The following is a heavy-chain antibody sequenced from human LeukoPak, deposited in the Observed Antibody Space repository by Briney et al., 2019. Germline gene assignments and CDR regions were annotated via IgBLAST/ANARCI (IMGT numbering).Heavy chain of an antibody. V-gene: IGHV3-11*04. CDR3: ASVYDFWVLAY. CDR1: GFTFSDYY. CDR2: ISSSGSTI. Sequence: GGSLRLSCAASGFTFSDYYMSWIRQAPGKGLEWVPYISSSGSTIYYADSVKGRFTISRDNAKNSLYLQMNSLRAEDTAVYYCASVYDFWVLAYWGQGTLVTVSS. J-gene: IGHJ4*02. D-gene: IGHD3-3*01.